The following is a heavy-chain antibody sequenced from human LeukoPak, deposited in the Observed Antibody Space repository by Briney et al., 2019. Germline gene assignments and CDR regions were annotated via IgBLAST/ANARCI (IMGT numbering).Heavy chain of an antibody. Sequence: GGSLRLSCAASGFTFSSYEMNWVRQAPGKGLEWVSYISSSGSTIYYADSVKGRFTISRDNAKNSLYLQMNSLRAEDTAVYYCARDLRGDIVVVPAAPDYWGQGTLVAVSS. J-gene: IGHJ4*02. D-gene: IGHD2-2*01. V-gene: IGHV3-48*03. CDR2: ISSSGSTI. CDR3: ARDLRGDIVVVPAAPDY. CDR1: GFTFSSYE.